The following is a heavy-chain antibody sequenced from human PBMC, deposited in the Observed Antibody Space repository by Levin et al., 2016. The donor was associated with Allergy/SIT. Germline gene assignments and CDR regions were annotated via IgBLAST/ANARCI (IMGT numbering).Heavy chain of an antibody. V-gene: IGHV3-33*01. CDR3: ARGEKAAAGIFYYYGMDV. Sequence: GGSLRLSCAASGFTFSSYGMHWVRQAPGKGLEWVAVIWYDGSNKYYADSVKGRFTISRDNSKNTLYLQMNSLRAEDTAVYYCARGEKAAAGIFYYYGMDVWGQGTTVTVSS. D-gene: IGHD6-13*01. CDR1: GFTFSSYG. J-gene: IGHJ6*02. CDR2: IWYDGSNK.